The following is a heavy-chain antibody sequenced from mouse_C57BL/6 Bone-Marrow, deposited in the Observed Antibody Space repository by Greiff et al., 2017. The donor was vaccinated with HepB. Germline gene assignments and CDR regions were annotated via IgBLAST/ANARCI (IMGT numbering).Heavy chain of an antibody. CDR2: INPSSGYT. J-gene: IGHJ2*01. V-gene: IGHV1-7*01. CDR3: AREKITTVVATPIGY. CDR1: GYTFTSYW. Sequence: QVQLKESGAELAKPGASVKLSCKASGYTFTSYWMHWVKQRPGQGLEWIGYINPSSGYTKYNQKFKDKATLTADKSSSTAYMQLSSLTYEDSAVYYCAREKITTVVATPIGYWGQGTTLTVSS. D-gene: IGHD1-1*01.